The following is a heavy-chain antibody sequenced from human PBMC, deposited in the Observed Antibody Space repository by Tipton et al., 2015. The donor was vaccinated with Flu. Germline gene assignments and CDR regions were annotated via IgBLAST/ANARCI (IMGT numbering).Heavy chain of an antibody. CDR3: AREGGFLLLAPFDY. Sequence: TLSLTCTVSGGSISSYYWSWIRQPAGKGLEWIGRIYTSGSTNYNPSLKSRVTMSVDTSKNQFSLKLSSVTAADTAVYYCAREGGFLLLAPFDYWGQGTLVTVSS. V-gene: IGHV4-4*07. CDR2: IYTSGST. J-gene: IGHJ4*02. CDR1: GGSISSYY. D-gene: IGHD3-16*01.